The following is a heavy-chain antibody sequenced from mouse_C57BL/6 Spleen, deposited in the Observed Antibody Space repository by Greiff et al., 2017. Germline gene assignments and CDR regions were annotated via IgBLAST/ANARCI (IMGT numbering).Heavy chain of an antibody. J-gene: IGHJ4*01. D-gene: IGHD1-1*01. CDR2: IWTGGGT. CDR1: GFSLTSYA. V-gene: IGHV2-9-1*01. Sequence: VKLMESGPGLVAPSQSLSITCTVSGFSLTSYAISWVRQPPGKGLEWLGVIWTGGGTNYNSALKSRLSISKDNSKSQVFLKMNSLQTDDTARYYCARNREIYYYGSSYGAMDYWGQGTSVTVSS. CDR3: ARNREIYYYGSSYGAMDY.